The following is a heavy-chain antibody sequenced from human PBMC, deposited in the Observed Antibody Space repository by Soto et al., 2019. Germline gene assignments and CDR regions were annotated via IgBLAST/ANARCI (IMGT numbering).Heavy chain of an antibody. CDR3: ARDDLGYYYYYGMDV. Sequence: GGSLRLSCAASGFTFSSYGMHWVRQAPGKGLEWVAVIWYDGSNKYYADSVKGRFTISGDNSKNTLYLQMNSLRAEDTAVYYCARDDLGYYYYYGMDVWGQGTTVTVSS. J-gene: IGHJ6*02. CDR1: GFTFSSYG. V-gene: IGHV3-33*01. CDR2: IWYDGSNK.